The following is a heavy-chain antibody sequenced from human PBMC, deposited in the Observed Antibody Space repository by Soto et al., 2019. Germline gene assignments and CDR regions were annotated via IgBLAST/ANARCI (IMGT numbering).Heavy chain of an antibody. Sequence: VHLLESGGGLVQPGGSLGFPCAALGSTFSGIPLAWAPRAPGKGREWSSGFEGRGGDKSFGDSVKGRFTISRDNAKNMLYLHMYGLRAEDTDCYYCAKEIVAAAYAETSPFDFWGQGTLVTVSS. D-gene: IGHD2-15*01. CDR1: GSTFSGIP. J-gene: IGHJ4*02. CDR3: AKEIVAAAYAETSPFDF. V-gene: IGHV3-23*02. CDR2: FEGRGGDK.